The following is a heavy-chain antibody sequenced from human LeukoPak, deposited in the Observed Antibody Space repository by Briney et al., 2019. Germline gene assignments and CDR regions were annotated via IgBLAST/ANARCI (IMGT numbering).Heavy chain of an antibody. CDR3: AKDLVGATTGYYFDY. J-gene: IGHJ4*02. V-gene: IGHV3-23*01. Sequence: GGPLRLPCAPSGFTFSSCAMSWVRQAPGKGLEWVSAISGSGGSTYYADSVKGRFTISRDNSKNTLYLQMNSLRAEDTAVYYCAKDLVGATTGYYFDYWGQGTLVTVSS. CDR1: GFTFSSCA. D-gene: IGHD1-26*01. CDR2: ISGSGGST.